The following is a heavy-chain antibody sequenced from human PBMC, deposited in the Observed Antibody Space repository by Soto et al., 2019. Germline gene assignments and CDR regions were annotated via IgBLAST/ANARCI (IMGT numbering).Heavy chain of an antibody. D-gene: IGHD6-19*01. CDR3: ARGEGRAVAVYGGDYYYGMDV. CDR1: GGSISSYY. J-gene: IGHJ6*02. V-gene: IGHV4-59*12. CDR2: IYYSGST. Sequence: PSETLSLTCTVSGGSISSYYWSWIRQSPGKGLEWIGCIYYSGSTNYNPSLKSRVTISVDTSKNQFSLKLSSVTAADTAVYYCARGEGRAVAVYGGDYYYGMDVWGQGTTVTVSS.